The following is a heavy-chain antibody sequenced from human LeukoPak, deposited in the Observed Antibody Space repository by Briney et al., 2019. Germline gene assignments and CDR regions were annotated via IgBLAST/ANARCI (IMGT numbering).Heavy chain of an antibody. CDR2: ISYDGSNK. D-gene: IGHD2-21*01. V-gene: IGHV3-30-3*01. Sequence: PGGSLRLSCAASGFTFSSYAMHWVRQAPGKGLEWVAVISYDGSNKYYADSVKGRFTISRDNSKNTLYLQMNSLRAEDTAVYYCAKNCVRRLLWGPSGYWGQGTLVTVSS. CDR1: GFTFSSYA. J-gene: IGHJ4*02. CDR3: AKNCVRRLLWGPSGY.